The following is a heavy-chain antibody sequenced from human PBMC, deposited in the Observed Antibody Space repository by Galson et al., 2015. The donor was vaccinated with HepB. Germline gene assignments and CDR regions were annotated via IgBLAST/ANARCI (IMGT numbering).Heavy chain of an antibody. CDR1: GFAFGTYG. CDR3: ARDSYLRRRGYFHH. Sequence: SLRLSCAASGFAFGTYGMHWVRQAPGKGLEWVAVIWYDGSDEAYADSVKGRFTISRDNSKNTLYLQMNSLRSDDTAVYYCARDSYLRRRGYFHHWGQGTLVTVSS. CDR2: IWYDGSDE. D-gene: IGHD3-10*02. V-gene: IGHV3-33*01. J-gene: IGHJ1*01.